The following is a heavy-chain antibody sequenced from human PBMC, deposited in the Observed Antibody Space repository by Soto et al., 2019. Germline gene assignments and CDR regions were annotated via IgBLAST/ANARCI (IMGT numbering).Heavy chain of an antibody. V-gene: IGHV4-39*01. Sequence: SETLSLTCTVSGGSISSSSYYWGWIRQPPGKGLEWIGSIYYSGSTYYNPSLKSRVTISVDTSKNQFSLKLSSVTAADTAVYYCARQTEAAAGDFDYWGQGTLVTVSS. J-gene: IGHJ4*02. CDR3: ARQTEAAAGDFDY. CDR1: GGSISSSSYY. D-gene: IGHD6-13*01. CDR2: IYYSGST.